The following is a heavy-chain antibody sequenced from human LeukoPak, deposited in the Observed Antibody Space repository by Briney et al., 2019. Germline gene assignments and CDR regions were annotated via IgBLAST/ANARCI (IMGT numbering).Heavy chain of an antibody. D-gene: IGHD3-3*01. CDR1: GFTFSSYG. CDR2: IWYDGSNK. CDR3: AKAIQYYFDY. V-gene: IGHV3-33*06. Sequence: GRSLRLSCAASGFTFSSYGMHWVRQAPGKGLEWVAVIWYDGSNKYYADSVKGRFTIYRDNSKNTLCLHMDSLRAEDTAVYYCAKAIQYYFDYWGQGTLVTVSS. J-gene: IGHJ4*02.